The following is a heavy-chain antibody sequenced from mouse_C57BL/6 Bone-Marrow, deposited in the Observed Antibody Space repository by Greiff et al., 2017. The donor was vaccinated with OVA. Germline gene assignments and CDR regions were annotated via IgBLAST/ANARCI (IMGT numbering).Heavy chain of an antibody. CDR2: IYPGNSDT. Sequence: EVQLQQSGTVLARPGASVKMSCKPSGYTFTSYWMHWVKQRPGQGLEWIGAIYPGNSDTSYNQKFKGKAKLTAVTSASTAYMELSSLTNEDSAVYYCTRLLPSYYAMDYWGQGTSVTVSS. CDR3: TRLLPSYYAMDY. CDR1: GYTFTSYW. J-gene: IGHJ4*01. V-gene: IGHV1-5*01. D-gene: IGHD2-3*01.